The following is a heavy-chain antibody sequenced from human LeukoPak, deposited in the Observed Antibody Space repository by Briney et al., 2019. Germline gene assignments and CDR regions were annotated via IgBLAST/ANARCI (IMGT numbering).Heavy chain of an antibody. CDR2: IYYSGST. J-gene: IGHJ6*02. CDR1: GGSISSGDYY. Sequence: SQTLSLTCTVSGGSISSGDYYWSWIRQPPGKGLEWIGYIYYSGSTSYNPSLKSRATLSVDKSKNQFSLNLNSVTAADTAVYYCARNTVYCMDVWGQGTTVTVSS. V-gene: IGHV4-30-4*01. CDR3: ARNTVYCMDV.